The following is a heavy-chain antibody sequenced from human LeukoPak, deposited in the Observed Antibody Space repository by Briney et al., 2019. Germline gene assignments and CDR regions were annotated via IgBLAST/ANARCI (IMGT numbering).Heavy chain of an antibody. CDR1: GFTFSSYA. D-gene: IGHD2/OR15-2a*01. Sequence: GGSLRLSCAASGFTFSSYAMHWVRQAPGKGLEWVAVISYDGSNKYYADSVKGRFTISRDNSKNTLYLQMNSLRAEDTAVYYCARELPLTFFDYWGQGTLVTVSS. V-gene: IGHV3-30-3*01. CDR3: ARELPLTFFDY. CDR2: ISYDGSNK. J-gene: IGHJ4*02.